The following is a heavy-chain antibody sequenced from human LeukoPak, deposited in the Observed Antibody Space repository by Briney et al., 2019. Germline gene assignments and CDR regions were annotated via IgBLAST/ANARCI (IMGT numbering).Heavy chain of an antibody. CDR2: IYTSGST. V-gene: IGHV4-61*02. J-gene: IGHJ4*02. D-gene: IGHD4-17*01. CDR1: GGSISSGSYY. Sequence: PSETLSLTCTVSGGSISSGSYYWSWIRQPAGKGLEWIGRIYTSGSTNYNPSLKSRVTISVDTSKNQFSLKLSSVTAADTAVYYCARTMTTVTTGEVIDYWGQGTLVTVSS. CDR3: ARTMTTVTTGEVIDY.